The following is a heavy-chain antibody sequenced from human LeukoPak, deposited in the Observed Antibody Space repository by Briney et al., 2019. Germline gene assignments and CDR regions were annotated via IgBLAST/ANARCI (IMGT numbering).Heavy chain of an antibody. CDR3: AASATVTRAFDY. CDR1: GFTFSSYA. CDR2: ISGSGGST. D-gene: IGHD4-17*01. J-gene: IGHJ4*02. Sequence: GGSLRLSCAASGFTFSSYAMSWVRQAPGKGLEWVSAISGSGGSTYYADSVKGRFTISRDNSKNTLYLQMNSLRAEDTAVYHCAASATVTRAFDYWGQGTLVTVSS. V-gene: IGHV3-23*01.